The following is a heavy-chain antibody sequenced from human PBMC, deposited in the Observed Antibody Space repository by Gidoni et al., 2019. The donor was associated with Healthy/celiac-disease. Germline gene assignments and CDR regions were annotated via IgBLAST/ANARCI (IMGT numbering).Heavy chain of an antibody. D-gene: IGHD3-22*01. Sequence: QAHIQQWGAGLLKPSETLSLNCAVYGGSSSEYYGSWIRQPSGKGMEWIGEIKHSGSTNYNPSMKIRVTISVDTPKSQFSLKLSSVTGADTAVDYFVRGPIVVVITRDRGFDIWGQGTMVTVSS. CDR3: VRGPIVVVITRDRGFDI. CDR1: GGSSSEYY. J-gene: IGHJ3*02. V-gene: IGHV4-34*01. CDR2: IKHSGST.